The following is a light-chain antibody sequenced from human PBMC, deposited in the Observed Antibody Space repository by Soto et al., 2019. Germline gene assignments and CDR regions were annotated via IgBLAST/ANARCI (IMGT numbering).Light chain of an antibody. CDR1: SSDVGGYNY. CDR2: DVS. Sequence: QSALTQPASVSESPGQSITISCTGTSSDVGGYNYVSWYQQHPGKAPKLMIYDVSNRPSGVSNRFSGSKSGNTASLTISGLQAEDEADYYCSSYTSSSVVFGGGTKVTVL. J-gene: IGLJ2*01. V-gene: IGLV2-14*01. CDR3: SSYTSSSVV.